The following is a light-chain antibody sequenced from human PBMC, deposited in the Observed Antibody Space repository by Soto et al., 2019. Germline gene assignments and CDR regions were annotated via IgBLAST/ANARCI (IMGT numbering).Light chain of an antibody. Sequence: DIQMTQSPSSLSASVGDRVTITCRASQSITSYLNWCQQKPGKAPQLLIYAASSLQSGVPSRFSGSGSGTDFTLTISSLQPEDFATYFCQQSYTTPWTFGQGTKVEVK. V-gene: IGKV1-39*01. J-gene: IGKJ1*01. CDR1: QSITSY. CDR3: QQSYTTPWT. CDR2: AAS.